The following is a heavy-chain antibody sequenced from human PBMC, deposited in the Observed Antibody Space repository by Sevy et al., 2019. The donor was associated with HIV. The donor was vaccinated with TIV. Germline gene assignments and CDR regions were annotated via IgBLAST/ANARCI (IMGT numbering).Heavy chain of an antibody. CDR3: ARHKYGTVGGVWFDP. CDR2: IYYSGIT. D-gene: IGHD3-16*01. Sequence: SETLSLTCTVSGGSISSSTYYWGWIRQPQGKGLEWIVSIYYSGITYYNPSLKSRVTISVDTSKNQFSLKLSSVTAADTAVYFCARHKYGTVGGVWFDPWGQGTLVTVSS. V-gene: IGHV4-39*01. CDR1: GGSISSSTYY. J-gene: IGHJ5*02.